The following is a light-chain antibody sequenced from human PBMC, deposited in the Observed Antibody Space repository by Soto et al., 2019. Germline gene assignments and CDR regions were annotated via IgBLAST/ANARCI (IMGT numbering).Light chain of an antibody. CDR2: AAS. CDR3: QQSYSTPRWT. J-gene: IGKJ1*01. CDR1: QSISSY. Sequence: DIQMTQSPSSLSASVGDRVTITCRASQSISSYLNWYQQKPGKAPKLXXYAASSLQSGVPSRFSGSGSGTDFTLTISSLQPEDFATYYCQQSYSTPRWTFGQGTKVDIK. V-gene: IGKV1-39*01.